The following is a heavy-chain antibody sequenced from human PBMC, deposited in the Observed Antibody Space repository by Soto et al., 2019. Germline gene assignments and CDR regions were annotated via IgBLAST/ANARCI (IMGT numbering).Heavy chain of an antibody. V-gene: IGHV1-2*02. D-gene: IGHD1-1*01. Sequence: QVQLVQSGAEVKKPGASVKVSCKAPRYIFTAYFMHWVRQAPGQGLEWMGWSNPNNGATHYGLSFQGRVTMTRDTSIRKAYMELSSLRSDDTAVYYCASNDPGARFDPWGQGTLVIVSS. J-gene: IGHJ5*02. CDR3: ASNDPGARFDP. CDR2: SNPNNGAT. CDR1: RYIFTAYF.